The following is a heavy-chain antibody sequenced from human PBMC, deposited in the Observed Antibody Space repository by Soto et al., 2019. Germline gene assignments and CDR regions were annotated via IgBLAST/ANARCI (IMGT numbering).Heavy chain of an antibody. CDR3: ARDPGGYSCGLYYFDY. CDR2: INHSGST. D-gene: IGHD5-18*01. J-gene: IGHJ4*02. V-gene: IGHV4-34*01. CDR1: GGSFSGYY. Sequence: SETLSLTCAGYGGSFSGYYWSWIRQPPGKGLEWIGEINHSGSTNYNPSLKSRVTISVDTSKNQFSLKLSSVTAADTAVYYCARDPGGYSCGLYYFDYWGQGTLVTVSS.